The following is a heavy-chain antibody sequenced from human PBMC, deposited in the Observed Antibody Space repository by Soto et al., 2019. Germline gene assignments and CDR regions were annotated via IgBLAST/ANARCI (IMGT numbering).Heavy chain of an antibody. D-gene: IGHD5-12*01. Sequence: ASVKVSCKASGYTFTSYDINWVRQATGQGLEWMGWMNPNSGNTGYAQKFQGRVTMTRNTSISTAYMELSSLRSEDTAVYYCARGRLPGIVATDTVYMDVWGKGTTVTVSS. J-gene: IGHJ6*03. CDR1: GYTFTSYD. V-gene: IGHV1-8*01. CDR2: MNPNSGNT. CDR3: ARGRLPGIVATDTVYMDV.